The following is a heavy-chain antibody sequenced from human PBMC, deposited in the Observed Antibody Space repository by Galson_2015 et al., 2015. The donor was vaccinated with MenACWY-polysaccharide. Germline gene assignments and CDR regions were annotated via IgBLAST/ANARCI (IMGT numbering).Heavy chain of an antibody. CDR2: TTGSGGKT. J-gene: IGHJ4*02. V-gene: IGHV3-23*01. D-gene: IGHD1-26*01. Sequence: SLRLSCAASGFTFSSYAMSWVRQAPGKGLEWVSATTGSGGKTYYADSVKGRFTISRDNSKNTLFLQMNSLRVEDTAVYHCAKGQRWELPLDSWGQGTLVIVSS. CDR1: GFTFSSYA. CDR3: AKGQRWELPLDS.